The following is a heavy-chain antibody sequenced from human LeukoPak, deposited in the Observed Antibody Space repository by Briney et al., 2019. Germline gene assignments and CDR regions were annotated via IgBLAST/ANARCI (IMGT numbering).Heavy chain of an antibody. D-gene: IGHD6-19*01. V-gene: IGHV3-21*01. CDR2: ISSSSSYI. Sequence: GGSLRLSCAASGFTFSSYSMNWVRQAPGKGLEWVSSISSSSSYIYYADSVKGRFTISRDNAKNSLYLQMNSLRAEDTAVYYCARDWLVRGEYYFDYWGQGTLVTVSS. J-gene: IGHJ4*02. CDR3: ARDWLVRGEYYFDY. CDR1: GFTFSSYS.